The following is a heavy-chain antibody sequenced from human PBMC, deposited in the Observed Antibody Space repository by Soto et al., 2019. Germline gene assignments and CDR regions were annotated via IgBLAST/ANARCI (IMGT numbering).Heavy chain of an antibody. Sequence: AGGSLRLSCAASGFTVSSNYMSWVRQAPGKGLEWVSVIYSGGSTYYADSVKGRFTISRDNSKNTLYLQMNSLRAEDTAVYYCAKSAGYYSVVWFDPWGQGPLVTVPS. V-gene: IGHV3-53*01. CDR3: AKSAGYYSVVWFDP. D-gene: IGHD3-22*01. CDR1: GFTVSSNY. CDR2: IYSGGST. J-gene: IGHJ5*02.